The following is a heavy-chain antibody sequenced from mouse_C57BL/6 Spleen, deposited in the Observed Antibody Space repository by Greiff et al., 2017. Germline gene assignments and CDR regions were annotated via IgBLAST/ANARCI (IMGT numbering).Heavy chain of an antibody. V-gene: IGHV1-55*01. D-gene: IGHD2-4*01. Sequence: QVQLQQSGAELVKPGASVKMSCKASGYTFTSYWITWVKQRPGQGLEWIGDIYPGSGSTNYNEKFKSKATLTVDTSSSTAYMQLSSLTSEDSAVYYCARSGYDYDGYAMDYWGQGTSVTVSS. J-gene: IGHJ4*01. CDR1: GYTFTSYW. CDR3: ARSGYDYDGYAMDY. CDR2: IYPGSGST.